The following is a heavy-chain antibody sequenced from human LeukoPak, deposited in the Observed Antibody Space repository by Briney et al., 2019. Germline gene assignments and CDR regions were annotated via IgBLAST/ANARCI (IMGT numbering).Heavy chain of an antibody. CDR2: INPSGRST. Sequence: GASLKVSRKASVYTHTRYYMHWVRQTPGQKLEWMGVINPSGRSTSYPQKFQGGETMTKHTSKSTVYMELCSLRSEDTAVYYCARGPWVTLDYGGEGTLVTVSS. CDR3: ARGPWVTLDY. V-gene: IGHV1-46*03. CDR1: VYTHTRYY. D-gene: IGHD1-26*01. J-gene: IGHJ4*02.